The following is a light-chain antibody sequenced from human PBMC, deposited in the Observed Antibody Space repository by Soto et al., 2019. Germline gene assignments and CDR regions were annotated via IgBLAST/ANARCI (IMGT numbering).Light chain of an antibody. J-gene: IGLJ2*01. CDR1: SSDIGAYDY. Sequence: QSVLTQPASVSGSPGQSIIISCTGTSSDIGAYDYVSWYQHHPGKVPKLIIYEVNYRPSQVSDRFSGSKSGNTASLTISGLQAEDESEYYCCSYTTRSTLVFGGGTQLTVL. CDR3: CSYTTRSTLV. CDR2: EVN. V-gene: IGLV2-14*01.